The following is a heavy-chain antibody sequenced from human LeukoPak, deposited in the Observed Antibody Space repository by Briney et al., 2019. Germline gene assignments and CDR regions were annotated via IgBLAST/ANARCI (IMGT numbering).Heavy chain of an antibody. CDR1: GFTFSSYS. CDR2: ISSSSSYI. Sequence: GGSLRLSCAASGFTFSSYSMNWVRQAPGKGLEWVSSISSSSSYIYYADSVKGRFTFSRDNAKDSLYLQMYRLRAEVTAMYYCARGRISVVAALGIFDYGGQGTLVTVSS. D-gene: IGHD2-15*01. J-gene: IGHJ4*02. V-gene: IGHV3-21*06. CDR3: ARGRISVVAALGIFDY.